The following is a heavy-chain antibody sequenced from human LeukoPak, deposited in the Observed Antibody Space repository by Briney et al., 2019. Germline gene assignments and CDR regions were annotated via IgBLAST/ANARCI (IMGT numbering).Heavy chain of an antibody. CDR3: ARLTIFGGGPTLYYYYYMDV. CDR1: GGSISSSSYY. V-gene: IGHV4-39*01. Sequence: PSETLSLTCIVSGGSISSSSYYWGWIRQPPGKGLEWIGSIYYSGSTYYNPSLKSRVTISVDTSKNQFSLKLSSMTAADTAVYYCARLTIFGGGPTLYYYYYMDVWGKGTTVTVSS. CDR2: IYYSGST. D-gene: IGHD3-3*01. J-gene: IGHJ6*03.